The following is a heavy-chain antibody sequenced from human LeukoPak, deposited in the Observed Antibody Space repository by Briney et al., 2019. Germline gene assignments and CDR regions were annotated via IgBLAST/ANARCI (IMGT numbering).Heavy chain of an antibody. D-gene: IGHD6-19*01. CDR2: ISYDGSNK. V-gene: IGHV3-30-3*01. CDR1: GFTFSSYA. CDR3: ARGSYSSGRSGFDY. Sequence: PGRSLRLSCAASGFTFSSYAMHWVRQAPGKGLEWVAVISYDGSNKYCADSVKGRFTISRDNSKNTLYLQMNSLRAEDTAVYYCARGSYSSGRSGFDYWGQGTLVTVSS. J-gene: IGHJ4*02.